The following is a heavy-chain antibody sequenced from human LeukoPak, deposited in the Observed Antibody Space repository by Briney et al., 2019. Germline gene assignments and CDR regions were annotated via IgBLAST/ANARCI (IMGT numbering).Heavy chain of an antibody. CDR2: ISGSGGST. J-gene: IGHJ4*02. V-gene: IGHV3-23*01. D-gene: IGHD6-13*01. Sequence: GRSLRLSCAASGFTFSSYATHWVRQAPGKGLEWVSAISGSGGSTYYADTVKGRFTISRDNSKNTLYLQMNSLRAEDTAVYYCAKYSSSWYGGTDFDYWGQGTLVTVSS. CDR1: GFTFSSYA. CDR3: AKYSSSWYGGTDFDY.